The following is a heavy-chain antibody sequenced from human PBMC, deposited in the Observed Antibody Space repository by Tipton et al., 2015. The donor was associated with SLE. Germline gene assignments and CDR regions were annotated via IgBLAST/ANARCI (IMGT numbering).Heavy chain of an antibody. Sequence: TLSLTCTVSGGSISSYYWSWFRQPPGKGLEWIGYIYYSGSTNYNPSLKSRVTISVDTSKNQFSLKLSSVTAADTAVYYCARVMAVTTSYYFDYWGQGTLVTVSS. CDR3: ARVMAVTTSYYFDY. J-gene: IGHJ4*02. CDR2: IYYSGST. CDR1: GGSISSYY. D-gene: IGHD4-11*01. V-gene: IGHV4-59*08.